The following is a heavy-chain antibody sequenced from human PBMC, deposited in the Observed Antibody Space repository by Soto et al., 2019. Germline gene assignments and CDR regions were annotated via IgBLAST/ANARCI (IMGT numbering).Heavy chain of an antibody. J-gene: IGHJ4*02. CDR1: GFTVSSNY. CDR2: IYSGGST. Sequence: GGPLRLSCAASGFTVSSNYMSWVRQAPGKGLEWVSVIYSGGSTYYADSVKGRFTISRDNSKNTLYLQMNSLRAEDTAVYYCARTDRSGSTFDYWGQGTLVTVSS. V-gene: IGHV3-53*01. D-gene: IGHD3-3*01. CDR3: ARTDRSGSTFDY.